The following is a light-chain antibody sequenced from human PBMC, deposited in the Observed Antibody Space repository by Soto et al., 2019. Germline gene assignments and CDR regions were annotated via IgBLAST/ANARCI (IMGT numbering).Light chain of an antibody. CDR2: EVR. Sequence: QSALTQPASVSGSPGQSITISCTGTSSDVGGYNYVSWYQQQPGKAPKLMIYEVRNRPSGVSDRFSGSKSGKTASLTIFGLQAEDEAYYYCSSYTTSTAQVFGGGTKLTVL. V-gene: IGLV2-14*01. CDR3: SSYTTSTAQV. CDR1: SSDVGGYNY. J-gene: IGLJ2*01.